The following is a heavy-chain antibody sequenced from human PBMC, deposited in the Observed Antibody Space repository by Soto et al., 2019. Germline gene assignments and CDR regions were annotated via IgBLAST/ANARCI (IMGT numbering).Heavy chain of an antibody. CDR3: TTGDYTSGTDH. J-gene: IGHJ4*02. V-gene: IGHV3-15*07. D-gene: IGHD6-19*01. Sequence: EVQLVESGGGLVKPGGSLRLSCTASGFTFNNARMNWVRQTPGKGLEWVGRIKSKTDGDTATYAAPVKGRFTISRDDTKTTLYLQMNSLKTADTAVYYCTTGDYTSGTDHWGQGILVTVSS. CDR1: GFTFNNAR. CDR2: IKSKTDGDTA.